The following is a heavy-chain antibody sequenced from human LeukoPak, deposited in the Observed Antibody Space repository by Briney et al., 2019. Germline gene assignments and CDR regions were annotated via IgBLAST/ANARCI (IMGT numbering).Heavy chain of an antibody. Sequence: GGSQRLSCAASGFTFSSYAMSWVRQAPGKGLEWVSAISGSGGSTYYADSVKGRFTISRDNSKNTLYLQMNSLRAEDTAVYYCAKDMVRGVIIGPDFDYWGQGTLVTVSS. CDR1: GFTFSSYA. CDR2: ISGSGGST. D-gene: IGHD3-10*01. J-gene: IGHJ4*02. V-gene: IGHV3-23*01. CDR3: AKDMVRGVIIGPDFDY.